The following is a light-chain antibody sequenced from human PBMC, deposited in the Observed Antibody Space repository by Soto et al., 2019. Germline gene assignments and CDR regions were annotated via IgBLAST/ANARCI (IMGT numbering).Light chain of an antibody. CDR1: QSVRSTF. J-gene: IGKJ4*01. V-gene: IGKV3-20*01. Sequence: EIVLTQSPGTLSLSPGERATLSCRASQSVRSTFLAWYQQKPGQAPRLLIYAASSRATGIPDRFSGSGSGTDFSLTISRLEPEYFAVYYCQQYGSSPLTFGGGTKVEIK. CDR2: AAS. CDR3: QQYGSSPLT.